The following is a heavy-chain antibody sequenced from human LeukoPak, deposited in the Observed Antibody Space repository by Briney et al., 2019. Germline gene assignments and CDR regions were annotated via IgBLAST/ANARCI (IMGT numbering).Heavy chain of an antibody. CDR3: ARRRYYDGSGYLE. V-gene: IGHV4-39*01. Sequence: SETLSLTCSVSGDSVSRSDSYWDWIRQPPGKGLEWIGTIYYSGRTYYSPSLKSRVTTSVDPSNNQFSLTLRSVTAADTAVYYCARRRYYDGSGYLEWGQGTLLSVSS. CDR1: GDSVSRSDSY. D-gene: IGHD3-22*01. J-gene: IGHJ1*01. CDR2: IYYSGRT.